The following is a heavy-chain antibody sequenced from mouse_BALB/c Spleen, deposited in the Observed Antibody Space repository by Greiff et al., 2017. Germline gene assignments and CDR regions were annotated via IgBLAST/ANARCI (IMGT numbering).Heavy chain of an antibody. D-gene: IGHD2-3*01. V-gene: IGHV1-69*02. CDR1: GYTFTSYW. Sequence: QVQLQQPGAELVRPGASVKLSCKASGYTFTSYWINWVKQRPGQGLEWIGNIYPLDSYTNYNQKFKDKATLTVDKSSSTAYMQLSSPTSEDSAVYYCTRTKDGYSFAYWGQGTLVTVSA. CDR3: TRTKDGYSFAY. J-gene: IGHJ3*01. CDR2: IYPLDSYT.